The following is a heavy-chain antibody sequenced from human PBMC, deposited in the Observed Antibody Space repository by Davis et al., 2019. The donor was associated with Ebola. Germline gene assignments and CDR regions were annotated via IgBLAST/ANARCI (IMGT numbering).Heavy chain of an antibody. CDR2: IYYSGST. J-gene: IGHJ4*02. CDR3: ATTPPYSSYGAYFDS. CDR1: GGSISSYY. Sequence: SETLSLTCTVSGGSISSYYWSWIRQPPGKGLEWIGYIYYSGSTNYNPSLKSRVTISVDTSKNQFSLKLSSVTAADTAVYYCATTPPYSSYGAYFDSWGQGALVTVSS. V-gene: IGHV4-59*01. D-gene: IGHD4-11*01.